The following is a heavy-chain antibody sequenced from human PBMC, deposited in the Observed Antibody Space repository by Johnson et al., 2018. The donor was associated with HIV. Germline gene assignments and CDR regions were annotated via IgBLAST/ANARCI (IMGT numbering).Heavy chain of an antibody. CDR1: GFSFSDYF. J-gene: IGHJ3*02. V-gene: IGHV3-11*01. CDR2: ISRGGGSASVL. CDR3: TTVGGILGTYAFDI. Sequence: QVQLVESGGGLVKPGGSLRLSCEASGFSFSDYFVSWIRQTPGKGLAWVSSISRGGGSASVLYYADSVKGLFTISRENAKNSVYLQMNSLKTEDTALYYCTTVGGILGTYAFDIWGQGTMVTVSS. D-gene: IGHD2-8*02.